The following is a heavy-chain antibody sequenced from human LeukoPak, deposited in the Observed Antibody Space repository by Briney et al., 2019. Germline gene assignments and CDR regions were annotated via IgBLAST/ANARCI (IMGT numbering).Heavy chain of an antibody. CDR2: ISYSGST. J-gene: IGHJ4*02. D-gene: IGHD6-13*01. CDR1: SSSISTYY. Sequence: TSETLSLTCTVSSSSISTYYWSWIRQPPGKGLEWIGYISYSGSTNYSPSLKSRVTMSVDTSKNQFSLKLSSVTAADTAVYYCAGGDSSSWYMVDYWGQGTLVTVSS. CDR3: AGGDSSSWYMVDY. V-gene: IGHV4-59*01.